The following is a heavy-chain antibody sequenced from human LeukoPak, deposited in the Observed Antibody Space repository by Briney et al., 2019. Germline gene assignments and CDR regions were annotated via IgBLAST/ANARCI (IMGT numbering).Heavy chain of an antibody. J-gene: IGHJ4*02. CDR2: ISGSGGST. Sequence: PGGSLRLSCAASGFTFSSYAISWVRQAPGKGLEWVSAISGSGGSTYYADSVKGRFTISRDNSKNTLYLQMNSLRAEDTAVYYCAKDERTGTIVVVPAAADYWGQGTLVTVSS. CDR3: AKDERTGTIVVVPAAADY. D-gene: IGHD2-2*01. V-gene: IGHV3-23*01. CDR1: GFTFSSYA.